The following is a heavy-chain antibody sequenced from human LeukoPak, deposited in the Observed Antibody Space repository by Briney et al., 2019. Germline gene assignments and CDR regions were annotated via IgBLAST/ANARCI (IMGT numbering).Heavy chain of an antibody. D-gene: IGHD1-26*01. CDR2: IYYSGST. CDR1: GGAISSYY. Sequence: SETLSLTCTVSGGAISSYYWSWIRQPPGKGLECIGYIYYSGSTNYNPSLKSRVTISVDTSKNQFSLKLSSVTAADTAVYYCARDSGSYIDYWGQGTLVTVSS. CDR3: ARDSGSYIDY. J-gene: IGHJ4*02. V-gene: IGHV4-59*01.